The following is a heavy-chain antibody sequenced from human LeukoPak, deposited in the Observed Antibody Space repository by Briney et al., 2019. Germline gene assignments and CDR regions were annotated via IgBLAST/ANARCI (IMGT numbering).Heavy chain of an antibody. V-gene: IGHV3-23*01. CDR1: GFTFNGYA. CDR2: TGGSDDNT. CDR3: TKDLMTGFSSGWYFVY. D-gene: IGHD6-19*01. J-gene: IGHJ4*02. Sequence: GGSLRLSCEGSGFTFNGYAFSWVRQAPGKGLEWVAVTGGSDDNTHYADSVKGRFTISRDNSEKRLFLQMNSLRPDDSALYYCTKDLMTGFSSGWYFVYWGQGTLVTVSS.